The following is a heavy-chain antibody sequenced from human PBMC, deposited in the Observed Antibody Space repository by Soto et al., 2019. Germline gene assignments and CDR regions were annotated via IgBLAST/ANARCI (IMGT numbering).Heavy chain of an antibody. D-gene: IGHD5-18*01. J-gene: IGHJ4*02. CDR3: ARSRNTPFDY. Sequence: GGSLRLSCAASGFTFRSYAMSWVRQAPGKGLEWVSGISDSDGSTYYADSVKGRFTISRDDSKDTLYLQMNSLRAEDTAVFYCARSRNTPFDYWGQGTLVTVSS. CDR2: ISDSDGST. V-gene: IGHV3-23*01. CDR1: GFTFRSYA.